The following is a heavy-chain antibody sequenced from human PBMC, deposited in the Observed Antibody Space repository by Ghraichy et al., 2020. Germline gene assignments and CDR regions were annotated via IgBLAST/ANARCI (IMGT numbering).Heavy chain of an antibody. J-gene: IGHJ4*02. Sequence: GGSLRLSCAASGFTFSSYAMHWVRQAPGKGLEWVAVISYDGSNKYYADSVKGRFTISRDNSKNTLYLQMNSLRAEDTAVYYCARDSPGLGIAAAGHGGYFDYWGQGTLVTVSS. CDR1: GFTFSSYA. V-gene: IGHV3-30-3*01. D-gene: IGHD6-13*01. CDR3: ARDSPGLGIAAAGHGGYFDY. CDR2: ISYDGSNK.